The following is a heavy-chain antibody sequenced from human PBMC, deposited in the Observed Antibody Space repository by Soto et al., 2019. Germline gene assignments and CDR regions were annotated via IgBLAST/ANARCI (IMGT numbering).Heavy chain of an antibody. CDR2: IYYSGST. D-gene: IGHD3-10*01. V-gene: IGHV4-59*08. Sequence: SETLSLTCTVSGGSISSYYWSWIRQPPGKGLEWIGYIYYSGSTNYNPSLKSRVTISVDTSKNQFSLKLSSVTAADTAVYYCARLYGSGSYYVALDAFDIWGQGTMVTVSS. CDR3: ARLYGSGSYYVALDAFDI. CDR1: GGSISSYY. J-gene: IGHJ3*02.